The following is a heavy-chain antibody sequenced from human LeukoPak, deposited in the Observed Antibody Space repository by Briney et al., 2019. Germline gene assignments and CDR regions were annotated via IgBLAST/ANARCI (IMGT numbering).Heavy chain of an antibody. CDR2: IYYSGST. D-gene: IGHD2-2*01. V-gene: IGHV4-30-4*01. J-gene: IGHJ4*02. CDR3: ARVEYCSSTSCYFDY. Sequence: SETLSLTCTVSGGSISSGDYYWGWIRQPPGRGLEWLGYIYYSGSTYYNPSLKSRVTISVDTSKNQFSLKLSSVTAADTAVYYCARVEYCSSTSCYFDYWGQGTLVTVSS. CDR1: GGSISSGDYY.